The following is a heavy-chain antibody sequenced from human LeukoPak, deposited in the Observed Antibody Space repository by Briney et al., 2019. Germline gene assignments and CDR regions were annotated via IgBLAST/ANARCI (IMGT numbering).Heavy chain of an antibody. J-gene: IGHJ4*02. Sequence: GGSLRLSCAASGFTFSSYSMNWVRQAPGKGLEWVSAISGDSRYIYYADSVKGRFTISRDNSKDTLYLQMNSLGAEDTAVYYCAKDLELAPFDYWGQGTLVTVSS. CDR2: ISGDSRYI. D-gene: IGHD1-26*01. V-gene: IGHV3-21*01. CDR3: AKDLELAPFDY. CDR1: GFTFSSYS.